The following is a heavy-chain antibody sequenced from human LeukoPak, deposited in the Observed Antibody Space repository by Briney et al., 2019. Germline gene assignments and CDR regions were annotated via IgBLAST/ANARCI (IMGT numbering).Heavy chain of an antibody. Sequence: GGSLRLSCAASGVTVGNNYMIWVREAPGKGLEWVSRIYSGGATYYADSVKGRFTISRDSSKNTLFLQMNSLRAEDTAVYYCARDPPAVKSGTYGWGQGTLVTVSS. CDR3: ARDPPAVKSGTYG. D-gene: IGHD4-11*01. V-gene: IGHV3-66*01. CDR1: GVTVGNNY. J-gene: IGHJ4*02. CDR2: IYSGGAT.